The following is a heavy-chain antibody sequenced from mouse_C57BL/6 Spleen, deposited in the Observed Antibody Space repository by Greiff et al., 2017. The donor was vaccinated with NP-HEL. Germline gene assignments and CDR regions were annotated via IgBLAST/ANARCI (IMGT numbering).Heavy chain of an antibody. D-gene: IGHD1-1*01. CDR2: IHPNSGST. J-gene: IGHJ3*01. CDR1: GYTFTSYW. V-gene: IGHV1-64*01. Sequence: QVQLQQSGAELVKPGASVKLSCKASGYTFTSYWMHWVKQRPGQGLEWIGMIHPNSGSTNYNEKFKSKATLTVDKSSSTAYMQLSSLTSEDSAVYYCAIYYGSSYERAWFAYWGQGTLVTVSA. CDR3: AIYYGSSYERAWFAY.